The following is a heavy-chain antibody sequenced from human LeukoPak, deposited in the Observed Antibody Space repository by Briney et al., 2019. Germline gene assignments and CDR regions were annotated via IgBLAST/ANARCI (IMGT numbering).Heavy chain of an antibody. V-gene: IGHV1-18*01. Sequence: ASVKVSCKASGGTFSSYAISWVRQAPGQGLEWMGWISAYNGNTNYAQKLQGRVTMTTDTSTSTAYMELRSLRSDDTAVYYCARVFVVGATEGDWIDPWGQGTLVTVSS. CDR3: ARVFVVGATEGDWIDP. D-gene: IGHD1-26*01. CDR2: ISAYNGNT. CDR1: GGTFSSYA. J-gene: IGHJ5*02.